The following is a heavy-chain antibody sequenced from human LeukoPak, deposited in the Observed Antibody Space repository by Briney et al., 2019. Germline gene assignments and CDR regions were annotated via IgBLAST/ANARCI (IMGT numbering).Heavy chain of an antibody. D-gene: IGHD3-3*01. V-gene: IGHV1-18*01. CDR1: GYTFTDYV. CDR2: INTYNGNT. J-gene: IGHJ5*02. Sequence: ASVKVSCKASGYTFTDYVISWVRQAPGQGLEWMGWINTYNGNTNYLLKLQGRVTMTRDTTPNTAYMELRSLRSDDTAVYHCARSWGYDGNWFDPWGQGTLVTVSS. CDR3: ARSWGYDGNWFDP.